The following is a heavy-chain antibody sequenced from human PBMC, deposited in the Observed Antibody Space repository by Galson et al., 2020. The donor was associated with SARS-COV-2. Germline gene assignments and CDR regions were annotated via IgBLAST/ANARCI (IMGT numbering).Heavy chain of an antibody. V-gene: IGHV3-9*01. CDR2: ISWNSGSI. CDR3: AKLAMDGYCSGSSCIQYYYYGMDV. J-gene: IGHJ6*02. Sequence: SCVASGFTLDDYAMHWVRQAPGKGLEWVSGISWNSGSIGYADSVKDRSNISRHKAKNSLYLQMNRLRAEDTALYYCAKLAMDGYCSGSSCIQYYYYGMDVWGQGTTVTVSS. D-gene: IGHD2-15*01. CDR1: GFTLDDYA.